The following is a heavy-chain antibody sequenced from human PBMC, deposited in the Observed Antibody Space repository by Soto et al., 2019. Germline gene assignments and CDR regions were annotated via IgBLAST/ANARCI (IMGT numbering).Heavy chain of an antibody. J-gene: IGHJ4*02. CDR3: ARSPPRGTDI. CDR1: GGYIRSGGYY. V-gene: IGHV4-31*03. CDR2: IDSSGTT. D-gene: IGHD2-21*02. Sequence: QGQLQESGPEVVKPSQTLSLTCTVSGGYIRSGGYYWTWIRQRPGGGLEWLAYIDSSGTTFYNSSLGSRVIISVDTSKNEFYLKLTSVTPADTAVDFCARSPPRGTDIWGQGTLITVSP.